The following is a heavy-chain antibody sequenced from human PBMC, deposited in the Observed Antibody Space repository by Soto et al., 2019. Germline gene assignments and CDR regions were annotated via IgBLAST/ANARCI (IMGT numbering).Heavy chain of an antibody. D-gene: IGHD1-7*01. V-gene: IGHV4-4*07. J-gene: IGHJ5*02. CDR3: ARDNRFDGTRSICWFDP. Sequence: SETLSLTCTVSGGSISSYYWSWIRQPAGKGLEWIGRIYTSGSTNYNPSLKSRVTMSVDTSKNQFSLKLSSVTAADTAVYYCARDNRFDGTRSICWFDPWGQGTLVTVYS. CDR2: IYTSGST. CDR1: GGSISSYY.